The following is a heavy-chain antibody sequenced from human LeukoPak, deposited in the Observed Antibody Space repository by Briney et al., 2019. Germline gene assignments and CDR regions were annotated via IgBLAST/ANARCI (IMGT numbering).Heavy chain of an antibody. Sequence: GASVKVSCKVSGYTLTELSMHWVRQAPGKGLEWMGGFDPEDGETIYAQKFQGRVTMTEDTSTDTAYMELSSLRSEDTAVYYCAKVAVVTRSIWNEGLTYYYFDYWGQGTLVTVSS. J-gene: IGHJ4*02. V-gene: IGHV1-24*01. CDR3: AKVAVVTRSIWNEGLTYYYFDY. CDR1: GYTLTELS. D-gene: IGHD1-1*01. CDR2: FDPEDGET.